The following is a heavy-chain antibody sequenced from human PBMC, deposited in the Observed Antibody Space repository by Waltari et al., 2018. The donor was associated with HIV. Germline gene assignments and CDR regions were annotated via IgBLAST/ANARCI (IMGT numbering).Heavy chain of an antibody. CDR1: GVSVSSEHYY. V-gene: IGHV4-61*01. Sequence: QVQLQESGPGLVKPSGTLSLTCTVSGVSVSSEHYYWTWTRQPPGRGLEWVGYIYYPDRNPSLQSRVTISLDTSKNHFSLKRTSVTAADTAVYYCARATYSRGYFDSWGQGTLVTVSS. J-gene: IGHJ4*02. CDR3: ARATYSRGYFDS. CDR2: IYYP. D-gene: IGHD6-19*01.